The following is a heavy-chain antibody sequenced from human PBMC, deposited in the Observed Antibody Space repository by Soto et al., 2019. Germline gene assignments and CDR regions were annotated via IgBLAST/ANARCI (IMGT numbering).Heavy chain of an antibody. V-gene: IGHV4-30-4*01. D-gene: IGHD3-10*01. CDR2: IYYSGST. CDR3: ARENGSGSYDYYYGMDV. J-gene: IGHJ6*02. CDR1: GGSISSGDYY. Sequence: SETLSLTCTVSGGSISSGDYYWSWIRQPPGKGLEWIGYIYYSGSTYYNPSLKRRVTISVGTSKNQFSLKLSSVTAADTAVYYCARENGSGSYDYYYGMDVWGQGTTVTVSS.